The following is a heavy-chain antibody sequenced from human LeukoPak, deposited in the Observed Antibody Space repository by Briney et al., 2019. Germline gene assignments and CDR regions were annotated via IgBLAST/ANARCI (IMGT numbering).Heavy chain of an antibody. CDR2: IIVSDDNT. V-gene: IGHV3-23*01. J-gene: IGHJ4*02. D-gene: IGHD3-10*01. CDR3: AKYGSGSYYNGLY. CDR1: GVTFSSYA. Sequence: GGSLRLSCAASGVTFSSYAMTWVRHAPGKGLQWVSTIIVSDDNTYYADTVKGRFTISRDISKSTLYLQMNSLRDEDTAVYYCAKYGSGSYYNGLYWGQGTLVTVSS.